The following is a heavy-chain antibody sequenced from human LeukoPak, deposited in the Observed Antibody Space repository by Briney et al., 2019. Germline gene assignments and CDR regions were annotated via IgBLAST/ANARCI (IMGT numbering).Heavy chain of an antibody. D-gene: IGHD3-3*01. CDR1: GFTFSSYG. J-gene: IGHJ4*02. CDR2: ISYDGSNK. Sequence: GGSLRLSCAASGFTFSSYGMHWVRQAPGKGLEWVAVISYDGSNKYYADSVKGRFTISRDNSKNTLYLQMNSLRAEDTAVYYCARDFAGRGAHTTILGVVINYYFDYWGQGTLVTVSS. CDR3: ARDFAGRGAHTTILGVVINYYFDY. V-gene: IGHV3-30*03.